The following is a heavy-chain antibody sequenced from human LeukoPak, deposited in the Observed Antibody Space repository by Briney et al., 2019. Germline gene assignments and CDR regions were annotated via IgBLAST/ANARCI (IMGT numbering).Heavy chain of an antibody. CDR1: GFTFSSYA. Sequence: GGSLRLSCAASGFTFSSYAMSWVRQAPGKGLEWVSAISGSGGSTYYADSVKGRFTISGDNSKNTLYLQMNSLRAEDTAVYYCAKDRIAVAAGYNWFDPWGQGTLVTVSS. D-gene: IGHD6-19*01. V-gene: IGHV3-23*01. J-gene: IGHJ5*02. CDR2: ISGSGGST. CDR3: AKDRIAVAAGYNWFDP.